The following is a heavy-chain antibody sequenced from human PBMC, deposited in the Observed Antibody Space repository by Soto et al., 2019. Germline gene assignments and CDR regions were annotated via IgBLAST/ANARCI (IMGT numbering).Heavy chain of an antibody. V-gene: IGHV4-30-4*01. CDR2: IYHSGST. CDR3: XXXXXXGARLDP. CDR1: GGSISSGDYY. Sequence: QVQLQESGPGLVKPSQTLSLTCTVSGGSISSGDYYWSWIRQPPGKGLEWIGYIYHSGSTYYNPSLXXXXXXXXXXXXXXXXXXXXXXXXXXXXXXXXXXXXXXGARLDPWGQGTLVTVSS. J-gene: IGHJ5*02.